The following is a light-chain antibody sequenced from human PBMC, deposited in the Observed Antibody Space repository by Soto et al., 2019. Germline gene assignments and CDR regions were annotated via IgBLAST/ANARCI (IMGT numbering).Light chain of an antibody. CDR3: QQYGTSPWT. Sequence: EVVLTQSPGTLSLSPGEGATLSCRASQSVNSRYLAWYQQKPGQAPRLLISGTSTRATGIPDRFSGSGSGTDFTLSISRLAPEDFTVYYCQQYGTSPWTFGQRTKLDIK. V-gene: IGKV3-20*01. J-gene: IGKJ1*01. CDR2: GTS. CDR1: QSVNSRY.